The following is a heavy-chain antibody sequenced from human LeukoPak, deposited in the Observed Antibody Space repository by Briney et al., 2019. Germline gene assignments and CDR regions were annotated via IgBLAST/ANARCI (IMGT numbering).Heavy chain of an antibody. J-gene: IGHJ5*02. V-gene: IGHV3-66*01. Sequence: GGSLRLSCAASGFTFSSYEMNWVRQAPGKGLEWVSVIYSGGSTYYADSVKGRFTTSRDNSKNTLYLQMNSLRAEDTAVYYCARGVDYYGSGSYYSAENWFDPWGQGTLVTVSS. CDR1: GFTFSSYE. CDR2: IYSGGST. CDR3: ARGVDYYGSGSYYSAENWFDP. D-gene: IGHD3-10*01.